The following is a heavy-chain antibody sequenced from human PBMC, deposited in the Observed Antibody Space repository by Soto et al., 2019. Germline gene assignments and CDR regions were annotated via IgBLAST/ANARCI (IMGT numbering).Heavy chain of an antibody. J-gene: IGHJ5*02. V-gene: IGHV4-59*01. CDR1: GGSISSYY. Sequence: SETLSLTCTVSGGSISSYYWSWIRQPPGKGLQWIGYIYYSGSTNYNPSLKSRVTTSVDTSKNQFSLKLRSVTAADTAVYYCARVVGYCSGGTCYSGRLDPWGQGTLVTASS. D-gene: IGHD2-15*01. CDR3: ARVVGYCSGGTCYSGRLDP. CDR2: IYYSGST.